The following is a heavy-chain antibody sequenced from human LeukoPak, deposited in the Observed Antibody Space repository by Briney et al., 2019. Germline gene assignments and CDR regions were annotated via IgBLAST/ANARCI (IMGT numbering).Heavy chain of an antibody. Sequence: GESLRLSCAASRFSVSGITMHWVRQAPGKGLEWVSAISGSGGSTYYADSVKGRFTISRDNSKNTLYLQMNSLRAEDTAVYYCATKDIVVVVAAHFDYWGQGTLVTVSS. V-gene: IGHV3-23*01. CDR2: ISGSGGST. CDR1: RFSVSGIT. D-gene: IGHD2-15*01. CDR3: ATKDIVVVVAAHFDY. J-gene: IGHJ4*02.